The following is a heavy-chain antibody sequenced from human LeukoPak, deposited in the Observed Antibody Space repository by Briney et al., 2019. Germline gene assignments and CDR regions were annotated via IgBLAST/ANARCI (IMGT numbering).Heavy chain of an antibody. CDR2: IYTSGST. D-gene: IGHD2-2*02. CDR1: GGSISSGSYY. J-gene: IGHJ4*02. V-gene: IGHV4-61*02. Sequence: SETLSLTCTVSGGSISSGSYYWSWIRQPAGKGLEWIGRIYTSGSTNYNPSLKSRVTISVDTSKDQFSLKLSSVTAADTAVYYCERVGVVPAAIVYWGQGTLVTVSS. CDR3: ERVGVVPAAIVY.